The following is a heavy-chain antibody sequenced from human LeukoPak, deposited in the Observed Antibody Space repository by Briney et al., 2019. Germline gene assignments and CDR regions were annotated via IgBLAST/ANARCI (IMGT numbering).Heavy chain of an antibody. V-gene: IGHV3-74*01. CDR3: VSSIGTAGY. J-gene: IGHJ4*02. D-gene: IGHD6-13*01. Sequence: GGSLRLSCAASGSTFRTYRMHWVRQAPGEGLEWISIINDDGSKTSHADSVKGRFTTSRDYAKNTLYLQMNSLRAEDTAVYYCVSSIGTAGYWGQGTLVTVSS. CDR1: GSTFRTYR. CDR2: INDDGSKT.